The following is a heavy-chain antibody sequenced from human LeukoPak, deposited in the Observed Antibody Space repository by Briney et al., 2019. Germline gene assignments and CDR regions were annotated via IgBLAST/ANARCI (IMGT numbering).Heavy chain of an antibody. J-gene: IGHJ6*04. D-gene: IGHD4-17*01. V-gene: IGHV3-48*03. CDR1: GLTYSSYE. Sequence: PGVPLRLSCAASGLTYSSYEMNWVPQAPGKRLECVSYITSSGSTIYYADSVKGRFTISRDNAKNSLYLQMNSLRAEDTAVYYCARVDYGDNYGMVVWGKGTTVTVSS. CDR2: ITSSGSTI. CDR3: ARVDYGDNYGMVV.